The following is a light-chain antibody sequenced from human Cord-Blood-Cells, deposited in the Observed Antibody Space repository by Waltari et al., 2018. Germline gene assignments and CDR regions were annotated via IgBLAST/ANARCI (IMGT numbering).Light chain of an antibody. Sequence: QSALTQPASVSGSPGQSITISCTGTSSDVGGYNYVSWYQQHPGKAPKLMIYEVSNRPSGVSNRFAGFKSGNTASLTISGLQAEDEADDYCSSYTSSSTLEFGGGTKLTVL. J-gene: IGLJ3*02. CDR2: EVS. CDR1: SSDVGGYNY. CDR3: SSYTSSSTLE. V-gene: IGLV2-14*01.